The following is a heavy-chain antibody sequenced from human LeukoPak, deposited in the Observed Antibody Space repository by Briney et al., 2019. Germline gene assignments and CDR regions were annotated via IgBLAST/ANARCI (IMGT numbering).Heavy chain of an antibody. CDR2: ISYDGSNK. CDR1: GFTFSSYG. D-gene: IGHD4-11*01. CDR3: ARDSPVSAGPFDP. Sequence: GRSLRLSCAASGFTFSSYGMHWVRQAPGKGLEWVAVISYDGSNKYYADSVKGRFTISRDNSKNTLYLQMNSLTAEDTAVYYCARDSPVSAGPFDPWGQGTLVTVSS. J-gene: IGHJ5*02. V-gene: IGHV3-30*03.